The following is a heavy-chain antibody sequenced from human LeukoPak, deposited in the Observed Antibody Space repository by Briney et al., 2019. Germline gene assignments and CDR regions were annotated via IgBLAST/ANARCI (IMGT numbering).Heavy chain of an antibody. CDR3: ARVRGGSGRSYPADAFDI. J-gene: IGHJ3*02. D-gene: IGHD1-26*01. V-gene: IGHV3-74*01. Sequence: GGSLRLSCAASGFTFSSYSMNWVRQAPGKGLVWVSRIYNDGSSTSYADSVKGRFTISRDNAKSTLYLQMNSLRADDTAVFYCARVRGGSGRSYPADAFDIWGQGTMVTVSS. CDR1: GFTFSSYS. CDR2: IYNDGSST.